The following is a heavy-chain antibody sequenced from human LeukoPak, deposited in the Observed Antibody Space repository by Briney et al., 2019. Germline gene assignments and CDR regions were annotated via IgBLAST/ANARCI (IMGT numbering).Heavy chain of an antibody. D-gene: IGHD2-2*01. CDR1: GYTFTGYY. CDR2: ISPNSGGT. Sequence: RASVKVSCKASGYTFTGYYMHWVRQAPGQGLEWMGWISPNSGGTNYAQKFQGWVTMTRDTSISTAYMELNRLRSDDTAVYYCARGTRSVVVVPAASLDYWGQGTLVTVSS. J-gene: IGHJ4*02. V-gene: IGHV1-2*04. CDR3: ARGTRSVVVVPAASLDY.